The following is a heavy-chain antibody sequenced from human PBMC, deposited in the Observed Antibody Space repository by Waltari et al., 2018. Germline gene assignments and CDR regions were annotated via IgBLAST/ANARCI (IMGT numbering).Heavy chain of an antibody. Sequence: EVQVVESGGGLVRPGGSLGLSCAASVFTCSRFWRAWVRQAPGKGLEWVANIKTDGSETYYVDSVKGRFTISRDNTKNSLYLQMSSLRAEDTAVYYCAIGGVETSWYWRYWGQGTLVTVSS. CDR2: IKTDGSET. J-gene: IGHJ4*02. V-gene: IGHV3-7*01. CDR1: VFTCSRFW. D-gene: IGHD6-13*01. CDR3: AIGGVETSWYWRY.